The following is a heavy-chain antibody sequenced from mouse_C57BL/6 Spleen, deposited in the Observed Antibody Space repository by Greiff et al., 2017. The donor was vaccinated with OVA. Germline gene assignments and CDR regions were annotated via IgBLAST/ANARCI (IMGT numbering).Heavy chain of an antibody. Sequence: QVQLKQPGAELVMPGASVKLSCKASGYTFTSYWMHWVKQRPGQGLEWIGEIDPSDSYTNYNQKFKGKSTLTVDKSSSTAYMQLSSLTSEDSSVYYSARRDYGSPFDDWGQGTTLTVSS. D-gene: IGHD1-1*01. J-gene: IGHJ2*01. V-gene: IGHV1-69*01. CDR1: GYTFTSYW. CDR3: ARRDYGSPFDD. CDR2: IDPSDSYT.